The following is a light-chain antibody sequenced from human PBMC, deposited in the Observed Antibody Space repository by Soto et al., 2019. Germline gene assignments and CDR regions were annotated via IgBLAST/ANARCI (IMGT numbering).Light chain of an antibody. J-gene: IGKJ4*01. Sequence: EMVMTQSPVTLSLSPGDTATLSCRASHDVTRRLAWYQVKHGQAPRLLIYDASTRATGLPARFSGTGSGTEFTLTISSLQSEDFAVYYCQHYTNWPLTFGGGTKVEI. CDR2: DAS. V-gene: IGKV3-15*01. CDR3: QHYTNWPLT. CDR1: HDVTRR.